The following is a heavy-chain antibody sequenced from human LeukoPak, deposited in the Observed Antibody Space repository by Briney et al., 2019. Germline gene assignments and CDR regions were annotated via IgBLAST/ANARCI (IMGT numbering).Heavy chain of an antibody. CDR3: AAFMVRGVIVEDY. Sequence: GGSLRLSCAASGFTFSSYAMSWVRQAPGKGLEWVSAVSGSGGSTYYADSVKGRFTISRDNSKNTLYLQMNSLRAEDTAVYYCAAFMVRGVIVEDYWGQGTLVTVSS. CDR1: GFTFSSYA. V-gene: IGHV3-23*01. J-gene: IGHJ4*02. CDR2: VSGSGGST. D-gene: IGHD3-10*01.